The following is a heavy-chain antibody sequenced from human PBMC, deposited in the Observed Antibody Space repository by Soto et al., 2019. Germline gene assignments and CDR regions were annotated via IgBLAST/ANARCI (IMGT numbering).Heavy chain of an antibody. V-gene: IGHV3-23*01. CDR2: ISGSGGST. CDR1: GFTFSSYA. D-gene: IGHD3-3*01. CDR3: AKSRRSLTNYDFWSGYFLTDY. Sequence: GGSLRLSCAASGFTFSSYAVSWVRQAPGKGLEWVSAISGSGGSTSYADSVKGRFTISRDNSKNTLYLQMNSLRAEDTAVYYCAKSRRSLTNYDFWSGYFLTDYWGQGTLVTVSS. J-gene: IGHJ4*02.